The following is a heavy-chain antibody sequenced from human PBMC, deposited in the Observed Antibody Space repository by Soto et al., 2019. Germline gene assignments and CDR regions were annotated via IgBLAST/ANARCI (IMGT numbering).Heavy chain of an antibody. CDR3: ARDGCSGSHCLNWFDP. J-gene: IGHJ5*02. V-gene: IGHV3-48*01. D-gene: IGHD2-15*01. CDR2: ISSSSTTK. Sequence: EVQLVESGGGLVQPGGSLRLSGKASGFTFSSYSMNLVRQAPGKGLEWVSYISSSSTTKYYADSVKGRFTISRDIAKNSLYLQMNSLRADDTAVYYCARDGCSGSHCLNWFDPWGQGTLVTVSS. CDR1: GFTFSSYS.